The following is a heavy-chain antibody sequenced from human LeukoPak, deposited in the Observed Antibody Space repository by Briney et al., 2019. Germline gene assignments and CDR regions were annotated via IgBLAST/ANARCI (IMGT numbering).Heavy chain of an antibody. V-gene: IGHV4-59*01. CDR1: GGSIRSYF. J-gene: IGHJ3*02. CDR3: ARGLVLATDDAFDI. CDR2: IWDTEIT. Sequence: PSETLSLTCTVSGGSIRSYFWSWLRQPPGKGLEWIGYIWDTEITDYNPSLKSRVTISLDTSKNHFSLKLRSVTAADTALYFCARGLVLATDDAFDIWGQGTLVTVSS. D-gene: IGHD5-12*01.